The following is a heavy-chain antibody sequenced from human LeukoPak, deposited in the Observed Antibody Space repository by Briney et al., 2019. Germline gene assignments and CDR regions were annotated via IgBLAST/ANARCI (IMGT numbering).Heavy chain of an antibody. CDR3: AKGAEIDH. CDR2: MTGPADTT. J-gene: IGHJ4*02. Sequence: GGSLRLSCAASGLNFNNFAMSWVRQAPGKGLEWLSAMTGPADTTYYAESVQGRFTISRDYSKSMVFLQMNSLRVEDTAIYYCAKGAEIDHWGQGTLVTVSS. V-gene: IGHV3-23*01. CDR1: GLNFNNFA.